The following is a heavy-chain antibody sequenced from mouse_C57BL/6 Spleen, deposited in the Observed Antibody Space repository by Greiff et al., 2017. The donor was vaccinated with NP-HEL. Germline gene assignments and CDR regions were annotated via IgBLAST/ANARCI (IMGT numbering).Heavy chain of an antibody. J-gene: IGHJ2*01. CDR1: GYTFTSYW. D-gene: IGHD3-3*01. V-gene: IGHV1-69*01. Sequence: VQLQQPGAELVMPGASVKLSCKASGYTFTSYWMHWVKQRPGQGLEWIGEIDPSDSYTNYNQKFKGKSTLTVDKSSSTAYMQLSSLTSEDSAVYYCARWGTSDYFDYWGQGTTLTVSS. CDR3: ARWGTSDYFDY. CDR2: IDPSDSYT.